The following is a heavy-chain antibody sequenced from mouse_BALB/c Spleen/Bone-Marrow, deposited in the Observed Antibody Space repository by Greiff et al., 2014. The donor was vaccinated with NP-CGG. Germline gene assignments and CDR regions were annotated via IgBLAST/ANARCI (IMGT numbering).Heavy chain of an antibody. CDR2: IYPGDGDT. CDR1: GYTFTSYW. CDR3: ARGFPFDY. Sequence: VQLQQSGAELARPGASVKLSCKASGYTFTSYWMQWVKQRPGQGLEWIGAIYPGDGDTRYTQKLKGKATLTADKSSSTAYMQLSSLASEDSAVYYCARGFPFDYWGQGTTLTVSS. J-gene: IGHJ2*01. V-gene: IGHV1-87*01.